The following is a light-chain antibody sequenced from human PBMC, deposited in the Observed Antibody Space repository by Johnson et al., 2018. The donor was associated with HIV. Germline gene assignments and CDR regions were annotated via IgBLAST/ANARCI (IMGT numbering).Light chain of an antibody. CDR2: DNN. V-gene: IGLV1-51*01. CDR3: GTWDSSLSAGRV. J-gene: IGLJ1*01. Sequence: QSVLTQPSSVSAAPGQKVTISCSGSSSNIGNNYVSWYQQLPGTAPKLLIYDNNKRPSGIPDRFSGSKSGTSATLGISGLQTGDEADYYCGTWDSSLSAGRVFGTGTKVTVL. CDR1: SSNIGNNY.